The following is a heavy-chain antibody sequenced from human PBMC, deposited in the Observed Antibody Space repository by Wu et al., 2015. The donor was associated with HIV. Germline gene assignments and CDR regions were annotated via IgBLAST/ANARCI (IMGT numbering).Heavy chain of an antibody. D-gene: IGHD3-22*01. CDR1: GYIFSDFG. V-gene: IGHV1-18*04. CDR2: ISAQNGKT. Sequence: VQLVQSGSEVRKPGTSVKVACKASGYIFSDFGINWVRQAPGQGLEWMGWISAQNGKTKYAQKFRGRVTMTTETSSSTAYMELQCLRSDDTAVYFCARGHYYGSSSSPLYWGRGTLVTVSS. J-gene: IGHJ4*02. CDR3: ARGHYYGSSSSPLY.